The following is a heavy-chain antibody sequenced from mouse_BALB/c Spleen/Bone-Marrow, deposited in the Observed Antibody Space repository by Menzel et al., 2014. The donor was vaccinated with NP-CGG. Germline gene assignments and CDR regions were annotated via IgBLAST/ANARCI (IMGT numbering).Heavy chain of an antibody. CDR1: GFTFTDYY. CDR3: ARDMCDGLRWYFDG. Sequence: EVKVEESGGGLVQPGGSLRLSCATSGFTFTDYYMSWVRQPPGKALEWLGFIRNKANGYTTDYSASVKGRFTISRDNSQSILYLQMNTLRAEDSATYYCARDMCDGLRWYFDGWGAGTTVTVSS. V-gene: IGHV7-3*02. J-gene: IGHJ1*01. D-gene: IGHD2-3*01. CDR2: IRNKANGYTT.